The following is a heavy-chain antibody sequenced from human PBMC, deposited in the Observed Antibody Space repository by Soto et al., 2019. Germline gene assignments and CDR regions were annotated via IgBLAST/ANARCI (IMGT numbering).Heavy chain of an antibody. D-gene: IGHD3-22*01. J-gene: IGHJ4*02. CDR3: ARATMIVVVITTNYFDY. CDR2: ISGSGGST. Sequence: HPVGSLRLSCAASGFTFSSYAMSWVRQAPGKGLEWVSAISGSGGSTYYADSVKGRFTISRDNSKNTLYLQMNSLRAEDTAVYYCARATMIVVVITTNYFDYWGQGTLVTVSS. CDR1: GFTFSSYA. V-gene: IGHV3-23*01.